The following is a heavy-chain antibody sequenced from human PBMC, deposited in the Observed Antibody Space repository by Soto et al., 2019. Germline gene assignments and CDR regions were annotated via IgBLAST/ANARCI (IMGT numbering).Heavy chain of an antibody. CDR3: ARDCTNGVCYPSYHEGIDD. D-gene: IGHD2-8*01. J-gene: IGHJ6*02. Sequence: SQTLSLTCAISGDSVSSNSAAWNWIRQSPSRGLEWQGRTYYRSKWYNDYAVSVKSRITINPDTSKNQFSLQLNSVTPEDTAVYYCARDCTNGVCYPSYHEGIDDWGQGTTVTVSS. V-gene: IGHV6-1*01. CDR1: GDSVSSNSAA. CDR2: TYYRSKWYN.